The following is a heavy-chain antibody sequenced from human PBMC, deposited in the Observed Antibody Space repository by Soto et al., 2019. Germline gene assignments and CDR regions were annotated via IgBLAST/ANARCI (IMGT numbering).Heavy chain of an antibody. J-gene: IGHJ5*02. CDR3: ARLRIFDFGDYVGWFDP. V-gene: IGHV4-59*08. CDR1: GGSISNDY. CDR2: IYYSGST. Sequence: SETLSLTCTGSGGSISNDYWSWIRQPPGKGLEWIAYIYYSGSTNYNPSLKSRVTISVDTSKNQFSLKLSSVTAADTAVYYCARLRIFDFGDYVGWFDPWGQGTLVTVSS. D-gene: IGHD4-17*01.